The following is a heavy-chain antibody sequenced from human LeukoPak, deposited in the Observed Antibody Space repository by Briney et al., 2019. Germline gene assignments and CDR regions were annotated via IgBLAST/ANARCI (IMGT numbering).Heavy chain of an antibody. CDR1: GFTVSSDY. V-gene: IGHV3-66*01. CDR3: ARDRDTAAFDY. CDR2: IYSGGST. J-gene: IGHJ4*02. Sequence: GGSLRLSCAASGFTVSSDYMSWVRQAPGKGLEWVSVIYSGGSTYYADSVKGRFTISRDNSKNTLYLQMNSLRAEDTAVYYCARDRDTAAFDYWGQGTLVTVSS. D-gene: IGHD5-18*01.